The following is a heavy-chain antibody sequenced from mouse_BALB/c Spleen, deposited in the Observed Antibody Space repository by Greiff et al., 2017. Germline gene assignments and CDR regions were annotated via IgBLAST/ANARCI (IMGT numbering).Heavy chain of an antibody. D-gene: IGHD2-2*01. CDR2: IWTGGGT. Sequence: VKLMESGPGLVAPSQSLSITCTVSGFSLTSYDISWIRQPPGKGLEWLGVIWTGGGTNYNSAFMSRLSISKDNSKSQVFLKMNSLQTDDTAIYYCVRYGYDGGWFAYWGQGTLVTVSA. CDR3: VRYGYDGGWFAY. CDR1: GFSLTSYD. J-gene: IGHJ3*01. V-gene: IGHV2-9-2*01.